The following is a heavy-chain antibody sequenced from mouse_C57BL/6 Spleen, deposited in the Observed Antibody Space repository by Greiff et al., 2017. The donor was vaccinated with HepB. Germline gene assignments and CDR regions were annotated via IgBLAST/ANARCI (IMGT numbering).Heavy chain of an antibody. CDR1: GYTFTDYY. J-gene: IGHJ2*01. V-gene: IGHV1-76*01. CDR2: IYPGSGNT. CDR3: ARGDPKGF. Sequence: QVQLQQSGAELVRPGASVKLSCKASGYTFTDYYINWVKQRPGQGLEWIARIYPGSGNTYYNEKFKGKATLTADKSSSTAYMQLSSLTSEDSAVYFCARGDPKGFWGQGTTLTVSS.